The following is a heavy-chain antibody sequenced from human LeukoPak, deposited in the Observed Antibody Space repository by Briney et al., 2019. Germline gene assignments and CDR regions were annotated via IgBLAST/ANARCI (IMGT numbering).Heavy chain of an antibody. CDR3: ARYCGGDCYSFDP. CDR2: IYYSGST. D-gene: IGHD2-21*02. J-gene: IGHJ5*02. V-gene: IGHV4-59*01. Sequence: KPSQTLSLTCAVSGGSISSYYWSWIRQPPGKGLEWIGYIYYSGSTNYNPSLKSRVTISVDTSKNQFSLKLSSVTAADTAVYYCARYCGGDCYSFDPWGQGTLVTVSS. CDR1: GGSISSYY.